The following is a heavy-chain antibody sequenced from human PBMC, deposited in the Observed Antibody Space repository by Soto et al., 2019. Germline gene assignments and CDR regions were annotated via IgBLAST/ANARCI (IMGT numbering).Heavy chain of an antibody. CDR2: ISYDGSNK. D-gene: IGHD6-6*01. CDR3: AKDPAIAARPGGGYYFDY. CDR1: GFTFSSYG. Sequence: VQLLESGGGLAQPGGSLRLSCAASGFTFSSYGMHWVRQAPGKGLEWVAVISYDGSNKYYADSVKGRFTISRDNSKNTLYLQMNSLRAEDTAVYYCAKDPAIAARPGGGYYFDYWGQGTLVTVSS. J-gene: IGHJ4*02. V-gene: IGHV3-30*18.